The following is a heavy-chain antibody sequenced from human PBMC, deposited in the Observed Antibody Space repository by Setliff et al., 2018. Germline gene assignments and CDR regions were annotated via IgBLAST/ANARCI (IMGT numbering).Heavy chain of an antibody. J-gene: IGHJ4*02. D-gene: IGHD3-16*01. V-gene: IGHV1-8*01. CDR1: GKSFTKYD. Sequence: ASVKVSCKTLGKSFTKYDFHWVRQATRQGLEWMGWMHPNSGNTGYAQKFQGRVTMTSNTAINTAYMELMRLTSEDTAVYYCVTAQGAEHFDYWGQGSLVTVSS. CDR3: VTAQGAEHFDY. CDR2: MHPNSGNT.